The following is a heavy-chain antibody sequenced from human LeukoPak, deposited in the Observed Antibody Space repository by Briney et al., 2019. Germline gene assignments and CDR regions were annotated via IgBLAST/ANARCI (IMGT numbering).Heavy chain of an antibody. CDR2: INHSGST. Sequence: SETLSLTCTVSTYSISSGYYWGWIRQPPGKGLECIGEINHSGSTNYNPSLKSRVTISVDTSKNQFSLKLSSVTAADTAVYYCARGYDSRGYYYYYGMDVWGQGTTVTVSS. CDR1: TYSISSGYY. V-gene: IGHV4-38-2*02. J-gene: IGHJ6*02. D-gene: IGHD5-12*01. CDR3: ARGYDSRGYYYYYGMDV.